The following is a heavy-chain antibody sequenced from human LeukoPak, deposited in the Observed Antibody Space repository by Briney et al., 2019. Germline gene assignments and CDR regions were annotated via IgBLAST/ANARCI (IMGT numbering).Heavy chain of an antibody. CDR2: MNPNSGNT. D-gene: IGHD6-13*01. J-gene: IGHJ4*02. Sequence: GASVTVSCKASGYTFTSYDINWVRQATGQGLEWMGWMNPNSGNTDYAQKFQGRVTMTRNTSISTAYMELSSLRSEETAVYYCARGMIAAAGTGVDYWGQGTLVTVSS. V-gene: IGHV1-8*01. CDR3: ARGMIAAAGTGVDY. CDR1: GYTFTSYD.